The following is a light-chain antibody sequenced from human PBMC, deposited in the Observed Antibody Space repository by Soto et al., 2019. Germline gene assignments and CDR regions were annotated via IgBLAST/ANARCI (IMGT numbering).Light chain of an antibody. J-gene: IGKJ5*01. CDR3: QHADSFPLIT. CDR1: QSISSH. Sequence: DIQMTQSPPSLSASVGDRVTLTCRASQSISSHLNWYQQKPGKAPKLLIYAASSLQSGVPSRFSGSGSGTDFTLTISSLQPEDFATYYCQHADSFPLITFGQGTRLEIK. CDR2: AAS. V-gene: IGKV1-39*01.